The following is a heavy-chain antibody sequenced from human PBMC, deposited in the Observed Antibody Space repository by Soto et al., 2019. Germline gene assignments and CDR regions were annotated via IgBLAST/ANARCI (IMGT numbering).Heavy chain of an antibody. CDR2: ISYDGSSK. CDR1: GFTFSSFA. Sequence: GGSLRLSCAASGFTFSSFAMHWVRQAPGKGLEWVAVISYDGSSKFYADSVKGRFTISRDNSKNTLHLQMNSLRAEDTAVYYCARDYYGSGSYYSYWGQGTLVTVSS. V-gene: IGHV3-30-3*01. J-gene: IGHJ4*02. D-gene: IGHD3-10*01. CDR3: ARDYYGSGSYYSY.